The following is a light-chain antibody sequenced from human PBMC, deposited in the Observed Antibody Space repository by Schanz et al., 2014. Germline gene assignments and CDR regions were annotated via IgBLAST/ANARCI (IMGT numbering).Light chain of an antibody. CDR3: QQRTNWWT. V-gene: IGKV3-11*01. CDR2: DAS. Sequence: EIVLTQSPATLSLSPGEGAALSCRASQSVNTFLAWYQQKPGQAPRLLIYDASNRATGIPARFSGSGSGTDFTLTISSLEPEDFAVYYCQQRTNWWTFGQGTKVEIK. CDR1: QSVNTF. J-gene: IGKJ1*01.